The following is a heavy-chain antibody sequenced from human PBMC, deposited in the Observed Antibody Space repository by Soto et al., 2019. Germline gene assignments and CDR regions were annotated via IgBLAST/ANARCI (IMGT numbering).Heavy chain of an antibody. J-gene: IGHJ5*02. Sequence: PSETLSLTCTVSGGSTSSYYWSWIRQPPGKGLEWIGYIYYSGSTNYNPSLKSRVTISVDTSKNQFSLKLSSVTAADTAVYYCARVVQPLAILGRFDPWGQGNLVTVSS. D-gene: IGHD1-1*01. CDR1: GGSTSSYY. CDR3: ARVVQPLAILGRFDP. CDR2: IYYSGST. V-gene: IGHV4-59*01.